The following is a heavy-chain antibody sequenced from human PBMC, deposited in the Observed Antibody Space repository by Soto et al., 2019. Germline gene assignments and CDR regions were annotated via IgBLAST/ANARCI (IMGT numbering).Heavy chain of an antibody. Sequence: ASVKVSCKASGYIFTAYSMHWVRQAPGQGLEWVGWFNPKSGDTIYAQKFQGRVTLTGDTSISTAYMELYSLTSDDTAVYYCAREASAVISLDYWGQGTLVTVSS. J-gene: IGHJ4*02. D-gene: IGHD6-19*01. V-gene: IGHV1-2*02. CDR1: GYIFTAYS. CDR3: AREASAVISLDY. CDR2: FNPKSGDT.